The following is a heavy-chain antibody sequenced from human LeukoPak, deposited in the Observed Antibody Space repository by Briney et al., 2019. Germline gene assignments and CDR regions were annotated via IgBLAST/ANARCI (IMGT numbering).Heavy chain of an antibody. CDR2: INPNSGGT. CDR3: ASLSCSSTSCQKSFDY. CDR1: GYTFTGYY. Sequence: ASVKVSCKASGYTFTGYYMHWVRQAPGQGLEWMGWINPNSGGTNYAQKSQGRVTMTRDTSISTAYMELSRLRSDDTAVYYCASLSCSSTSCQKSFDYWGQGTLVTVSS. J-gene: IGHJ4*02. D-gene: IGHD2-2*01. V-gene: IGHV1-2*02.